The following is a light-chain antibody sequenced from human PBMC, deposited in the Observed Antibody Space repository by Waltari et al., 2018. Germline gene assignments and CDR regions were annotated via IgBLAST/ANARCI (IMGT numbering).Light chain of an antibody. CDR1: NSNIGSNY. CDR3: GTWDNRLSAVV. CDR2: DNI. V-gene: IGLV1-51*01. J-gene: IGLJ2*01. Sequence: QSVLTQPPSVSAAPGQEITIYCSGSNSNIGSNYVSWYQQFPGAAPKLLIYDNIQRPADTPDRCSGSKSGTSAALGITGLQTGDEADYFCGTWDNRLSAVVFGGGTKLTVL.